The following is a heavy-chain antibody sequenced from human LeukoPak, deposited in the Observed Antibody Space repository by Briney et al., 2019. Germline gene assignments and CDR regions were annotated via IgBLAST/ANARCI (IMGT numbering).Heavy chain of an antibody. V-gene: IGHV3-33*01. D-gene: IGHD1-26*01. CDR2: IWYDGSNK. J-gene: IGHJ5*02. CDR3: ARDRDSIVGATTFWFDP. Sequence: GGSLRLSCAASGFTFSSYGMHWVRRAPGKGLEWVAVIWYDGSNKYYADSVKGRFTISRDNSKNTLYLQMNSLRAEDTAVYYCARDRDSIVGATTFWFDPWGQGTLVTVSS. CDR1: GFTFSSYG.